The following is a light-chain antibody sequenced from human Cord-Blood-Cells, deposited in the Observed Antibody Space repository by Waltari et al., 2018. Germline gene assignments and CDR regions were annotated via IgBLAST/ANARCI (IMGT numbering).Light chain of an antibody. Sequence: QSALTQPRSVSGSPGQSVTISCTGTSSDVGGYNYVSWYQQHPGKAPKLMIYDVSKRPSGIPDRFSGSKSGHTASLTTSWLQTEDEAEHYRCSYAGSYTWVFGGGSMRTDL. CDR2: DVS. V-gene: IGLV2-11*01. J-gene: IGLJ3*02. CDR3: CSYAGSYTWV. CDR1: SSDVGGYNY.